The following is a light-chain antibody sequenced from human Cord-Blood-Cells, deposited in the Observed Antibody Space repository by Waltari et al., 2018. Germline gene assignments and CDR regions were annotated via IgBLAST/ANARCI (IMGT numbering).Light chain of an antibody. V-gene: IGKV4-1*01. Sequence: DIVMTQSPDSLAVSLGERATINCKSSQSVLYSSNNKNYLAWYQQKPGQPPKLLIYWASTRESGVPDRFSGSGSGTDFTLTISSLQAEDVAVDYGQQYYSTHTFGGGTKVEIK. CDR3: QQYYSTHT. J-gene: IGKJ4*01. CDR1: QSVLYSSNNKNY. CDR2: WAS.